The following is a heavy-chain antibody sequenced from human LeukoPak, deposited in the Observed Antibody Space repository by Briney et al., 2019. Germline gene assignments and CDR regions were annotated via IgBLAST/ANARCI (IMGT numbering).Heavy chain of an antibody. J-gene: IGHJ4*02. CDR3: ARDRDYYDSSGYLR. CDR2: INPNSGGT. Sequence: ASVKVSCKASGYTFIGYYMHWVRQAPGQGLEWMGWINPNSGGTNYAQKFQGRVTMTRDTSISTAYMELSRLRSDDTAVYYCARDRDYYDSSGYLRWSQGTLVTVSS. CDR1: GYTFIGYY. D-gene: IGHD3-22*01. V-gene: IGHV1-2*02.